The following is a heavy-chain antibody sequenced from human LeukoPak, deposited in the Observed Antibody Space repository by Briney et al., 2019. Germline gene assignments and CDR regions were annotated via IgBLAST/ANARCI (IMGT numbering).Heavy chain of an antibody. D-gene: IGHD3-10*01. Sequence: SETLSLTCTVSGGSISSYYWSWIRQPPGKGLEWIGYIYYSGSTNYNPSLKSRVTISVDTSKNQFSLKLSSVTAADTAVYYCARSPPNYYGSGGYYNGFDYWGQGTLVTVSS. CDR2: IYYSGST. CDR3: ARSPPNYYGSGGYYNGFDY. V-gene: IGHV4-59*08. CDR1: GGSISSYY. J-gene: IGHJ4*02.